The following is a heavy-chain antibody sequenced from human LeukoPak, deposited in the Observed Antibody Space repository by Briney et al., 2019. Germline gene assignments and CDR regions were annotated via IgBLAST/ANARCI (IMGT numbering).Heavy chain of an antibody. D-gene: IGHD4-17*01. CDR1: GGSFSGYY. CDR2: INYNGNT. CDR3: ARRLRYGDYCFDP. Sequence: PSETLSLTCAVYGGSFSGYYWSWLRQPPGKGLEWIGEINYNGNTKYNPSLKSRVTISVDTSKKQFSLKLTSVTAADTAVYYCARRLRYGDYCFDPWGQGTLVTVSS. V-gene: IGHV4-34*01. J-gene: IGHJ5*02.